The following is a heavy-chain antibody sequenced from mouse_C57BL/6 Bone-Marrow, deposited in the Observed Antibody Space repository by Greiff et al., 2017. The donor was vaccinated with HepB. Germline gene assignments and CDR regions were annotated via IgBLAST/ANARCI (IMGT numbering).Heavy chain of an antibody. Sequence: QVQLQQPGAELVKPGASVKLSCKASGYTFTSYWMHWVKQRPGQGLEWIGEIDPSDSDTNYNQKFKGKATLTVDTSSSTAYMQLSSLTSEDSAVYYCARDDWGAMDYGGQGTSAPVTA. CDR3: ARDDWGAMDY. D-gene: IGHD2-4*01. V-gene: IGHV1-50*01. CDR2: IDPSDSDT. J-gene: IGHJ4*01. CDR1: GYTFTSYW.